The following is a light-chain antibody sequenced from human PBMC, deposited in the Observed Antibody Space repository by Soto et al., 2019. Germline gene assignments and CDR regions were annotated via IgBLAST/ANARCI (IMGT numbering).Light chain of an antibody. J-gene: IGKJ1*01. CDR2: DAS. V-gene: IGKV1-5*01. Sequence: DIPMTQSPSTLSASVGDRVTITCRASQSISSWLAWYQQKPGKAPKLLIYDASSLESGVPSRFSSSGSGTEFTLTISSLQPDDFATYFYQHYNSYWGTFGQGTKVEIK. CDR1: QSISSW. CDR3: QHYNSYWGT.